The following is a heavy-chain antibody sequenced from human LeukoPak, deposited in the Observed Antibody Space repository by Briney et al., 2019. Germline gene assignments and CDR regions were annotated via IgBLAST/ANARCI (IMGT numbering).Heavy chain of an antibody. CDR1: GGSISSSSYY. V-gene: IGHV4-39*07. CDR3: AREVAAADFDY. J-gene: IGHJ4*02. D-gene: IGHD6-13*01. Sequence: SETLSLTCTVSGGSISSSSYYWGWIRQPPGKGLEWIGSIYYSGSTYYNPSLKSRVTISVDTSKNQFSLKLSSVTAADTAVYYCAREVAAADFDYWGQGTLVTVSS. CDR2: IYYSGST.